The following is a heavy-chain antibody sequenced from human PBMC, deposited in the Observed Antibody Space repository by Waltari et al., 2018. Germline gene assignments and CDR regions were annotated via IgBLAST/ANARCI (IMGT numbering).Heavy chain of an antibody. J-gene: IGHJ5*02. CDR1: GFTFSSYS. V-gene: IGHV3-21*01. CDR3: VRDPDWLDP. Sequence: EVQLVESGGGLVKPGGSLRLSCAASGFTFSSYSMNWVRQAPGKGVEWVSSISSSSSYISYADSVKGRFTISRDNAKDSLYLQMNSLRAEDTAMYFCVRDPDWLDPWGQGALVTVSS. CDR2: ISSSSSYI.